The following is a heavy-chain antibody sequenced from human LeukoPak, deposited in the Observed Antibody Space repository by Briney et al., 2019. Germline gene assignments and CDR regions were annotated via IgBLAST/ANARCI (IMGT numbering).Heavy chain of an antibody. V-gene: IGHV3-7*01. D-gene: IGHD2-2*03. CDR1: GFTFSNYW. J-gene: IGHJ4*02. CDR2: INKDGSDK. Sequence: PGGSLRLSCAASGFTFSNYWMSWVRQAPGKGLEWVANINKDGSDKYYVDSVKGRFTISRDNAKNSLYLQMNSLRAEDTAVYYCATTLGYCSSTSCFDYWGQGTLVTVSS. CDR3: ATTLGYCSSTSCFDY.